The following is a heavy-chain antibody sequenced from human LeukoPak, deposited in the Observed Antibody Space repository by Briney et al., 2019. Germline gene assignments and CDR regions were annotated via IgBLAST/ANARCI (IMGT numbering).Heavy chain of an antibody. V-gene: IGHV4-38-2*01. Sequence: KPSETLSLTCAVSGYSISSGYYWGWIRQPPGKGLEWIGSIYHRGSTYYNPSLKSRVTISVDTSKNQFSLKLSSVTAADTAVYYCARFTDYYDSSGYYLYYFDYWGQGTLVTVSS. CDR2: IYHRGST. J-gene: IGHJ4*02. CDR1: GYSISSGYY. CDR3: ARFTDYYDSSGYYLYYFDY. D-gene: IGHD3-22*01.